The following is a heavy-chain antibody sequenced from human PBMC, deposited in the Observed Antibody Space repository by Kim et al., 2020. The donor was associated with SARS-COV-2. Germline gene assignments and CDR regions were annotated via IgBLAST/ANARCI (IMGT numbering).Heavy chain of an antibody. V-gene: IGHV4-34*01. J-gene: IGHJ4*02. CDR3: ARLKKAMMVRGVIIPSNLDHFDY. CDR1: GGSFSGYY. Sequence: SETLSLTCAVYGGSFSGYYWSWIRQPPGKGLEWIGEINHSGSTNYNPSLKSRVTISVDTSKNQFSLKLSSVTAADTAVYYCARLKKAMMVRGVIIPSNLDHFDYWGQGTLVTVSS. CDR2: INHSGST. D-gene: IGHD3-10*01.